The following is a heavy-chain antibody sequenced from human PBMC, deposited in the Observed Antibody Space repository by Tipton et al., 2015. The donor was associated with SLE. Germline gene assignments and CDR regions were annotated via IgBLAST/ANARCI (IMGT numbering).Heavy chain of an antibody. Sequence: RSLRLSCAASGFTFSSYGMHWVRQAPGKGLEWVAVISYDGSNKYYADSVKGRFTISRDNSKNTLYLQMNSLRAEDTTVYYCARAEGDYGDYGGSDYWGQGTLVTVFS. CDR3: ARAEGDYGDYGGSDY. CDR2: ISYDGSNK. J-gene: IGHJ4*02. CDR1: GFTFSSYG. D-gene: IGHD4-17*01. V-gene: IGHV3-30*03.